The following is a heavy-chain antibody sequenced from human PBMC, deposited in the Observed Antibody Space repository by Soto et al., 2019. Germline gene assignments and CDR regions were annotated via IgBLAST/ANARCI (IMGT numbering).Heavy chain of an antibody. J-gene: IGHJ6*03. V-gene: IGHV3-9*01. CDR2: ISWNSGSI. Sequence: EVQLVESGGGLVQPGRSLRLSCAASGFTFDDYAMHWVRQAPGKGLEWVSGISWNSGSIGYADSVKGRFTISRDNAKNSLYLQMDSLRAEDTALYYCAKDYCSSTRRYADTFYYYYMDVWGKGTTVTVSS. CDR1: GFTFDDYA. CDR3: AKDYCSSTRRYADTFYYYYMDV. D-gene: IGHD2-2*01.